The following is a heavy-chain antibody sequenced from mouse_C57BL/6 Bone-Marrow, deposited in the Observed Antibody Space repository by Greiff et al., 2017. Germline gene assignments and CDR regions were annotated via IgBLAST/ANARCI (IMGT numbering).Heavy chain of an antibody. CDR3: ARDRELTGTGYFDV. CDR1: GFTFSDYY. Sequence: EVKVVESEGGLVQPGSSMKLSCTASGFTFSDYYMAWVRQVPEKGLEWVANINYDGSSTYYLDSLKSRFIISRDNAKNILYLQMSSLKSEDTATYYCARDRELTGTGYFDVWGTGTTVTVSS. V-gene: IGHV5-16*01. CDR2: INYDGSST. D-gene: IGHD4-1*01. J-gene: IGHJ1*03.